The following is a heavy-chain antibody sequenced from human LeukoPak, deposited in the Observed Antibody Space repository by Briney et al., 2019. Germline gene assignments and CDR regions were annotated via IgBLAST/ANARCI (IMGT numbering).Heavy chain of an antibody. CDR3: ARNSGSNPFDY. Sequence: GGSLRLSCAASGFRLGDYWMTWVRQAPGKGLECVGNIKFDGSEIYYRDSVRGRFTISRDNAKNSVYLQTNSLRVEDTAVYYCARNSGSNPFDYWGQGTLVTVSS. J-gene: IGHJ4*02. CDR2: IKFDGSEI. D-gene: IGHD1-26*01. CDR1: GFRLGDYW. V-gene: IGHV3-7*01.